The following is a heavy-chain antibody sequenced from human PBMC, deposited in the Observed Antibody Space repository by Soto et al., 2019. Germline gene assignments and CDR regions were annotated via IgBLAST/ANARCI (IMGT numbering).Heavy chain of an antibody. J-gene: IGHJ3*02. CDR3: AKVGPSAYYYDSSGYFIGAFDI. D-gene: IGHD3-22*01. V-gene: IGHV3-23*01. CDR2: ISGSGGST. CDR1: GFTFSSYA. Sequence: PGGSLRLSCAASGFTFSSYAMGWVRQAPGKGLEWVSAISGSGGSTYYADSVKGRFTISRDNSKNTLYLQMNSLRAEDTAVYYCAKVGPSAYYYDSSGYFIGAFDIWGQGTMVTVSS.